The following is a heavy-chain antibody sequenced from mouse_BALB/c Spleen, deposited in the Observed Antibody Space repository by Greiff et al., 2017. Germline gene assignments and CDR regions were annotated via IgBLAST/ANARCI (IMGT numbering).Heavy chain of an antibody. CDR2: IWTGGGT. D-gene: IGHD3-2*01. CDR1: GFSLTSYD. J-gene: IGHJ2*01. CDR3: VRETARVPYYFDY. V-gene: IGHV2-9-2*01. Sequence: VQRVESGPGLVAPSQSLSITCTVSGFSLTSYDISWIRQPPGKGLEWLGVIWTGGGTNYNSAFMSRLSISKDNSKSQVFLKMNSLQTDDTAIYYCVRETARVPYYFDYWGQGTTLTVSS.